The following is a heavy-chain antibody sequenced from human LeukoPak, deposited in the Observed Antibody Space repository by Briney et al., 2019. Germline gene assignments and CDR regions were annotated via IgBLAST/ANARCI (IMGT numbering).Heavy chain of an antibody. J-gene: IGHJ4*02. Sequence: PGGSLGLSCAASGFTVSSNYMNWVRQAPGKGLEWVSLIYSGDITYYADSVKGRFTISRDNSKNTLYLQMHSLRAEDTAVYYCRGDSSYWGQGTLVTVSS. V-gene: IGHV3-53*01. CDR1: GFTVSSNY. CDR2: IYSGDIT. D-gene: IGHD2-21*01. CDR3: RGDSSY.